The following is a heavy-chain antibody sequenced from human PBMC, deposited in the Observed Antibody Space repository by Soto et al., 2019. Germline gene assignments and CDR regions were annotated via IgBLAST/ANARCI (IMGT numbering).Heavy chain of an antibody. CDR2: ISSDGNNL. CDR3: AKERGVLDAFDI. J-gene: IGHJ3*02. D-gene: IGHD3-10*01. Sequence: QVQLVESGGGVVQPGRSLRLSCAASGFTSSSFVIHWVRQAPGKGLEWLAVISSDGNNLYYADSVKGRFTISRDNSKNTLYLQVNSLRAEDTAVYFCAKERGVLDAFDIWGQGTMVTVSS. CDR1: GFTSSSFV. V-gene: IGHV3-30*18.